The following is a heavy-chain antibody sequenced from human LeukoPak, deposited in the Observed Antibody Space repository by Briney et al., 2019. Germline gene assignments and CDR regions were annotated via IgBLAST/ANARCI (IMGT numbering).Heavy chain of an antibody. D-gene: IGHD5-18*01. Sequence: SETLSLTCVVSGYSISPGYYWGWIRQPPGKGLEWIGYIYYSGSTNYNPSLKSRATLSVDTSKNQFSLKLSAVTAADTAVYYCAREYNGSGYGYPYYYMDVWGKGTTVTVSS. V-gene: IGHV4-59*01. CDR2: IYYSGST. J-gene: IGHJ6*03. CDR3: AREYNGSGYGYPYYYMDV. CDR1: GYSISPGYY.